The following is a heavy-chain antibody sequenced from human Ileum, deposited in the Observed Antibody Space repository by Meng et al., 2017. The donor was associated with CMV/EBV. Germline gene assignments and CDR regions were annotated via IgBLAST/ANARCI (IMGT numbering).Heavy chain of an antibody. CDR2: INPKGGTT. CDR1: GYTLTSYD. CDR3: AAKIDITYFDF. V-gene: IGHV1-46*01. Sequence: SCKASGYTLTSYDMHWVRQAPGQGLEGMGVINPKGGTTAYAQKFQGRVTMTGDTSTSTIYMELNRLRSEDTAVYFCAAKIDITYFDFWGQGTLVTVSS. J-gene: IGHJ4*02. D-gene: IGHD1-14*01.